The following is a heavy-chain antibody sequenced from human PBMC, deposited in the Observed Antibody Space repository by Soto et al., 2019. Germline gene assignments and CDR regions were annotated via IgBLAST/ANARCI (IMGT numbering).Heavy chain of an antibody. CDR1: GGTFSSYA. V-gene: IGHV1-69*13. Sequence: SVKVSCKASGGTFSSYAISWVRQAPGQGLEWMGGIIPIFGTANYAQKFQGRVTITADESTSTAYMELSSLRSEDTAVYYCARDHRAVARTGAFDYSGQGTLVTVSS. D-gene: IGHD6-19*01. J-gene: IGHJ4*02. CDR3: ARDHRAVARTGAFDY. CDR2: IIPIFGTA.